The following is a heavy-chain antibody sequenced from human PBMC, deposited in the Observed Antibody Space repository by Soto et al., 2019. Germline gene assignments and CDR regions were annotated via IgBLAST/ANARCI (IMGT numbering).Heavy chain of an antibody. V-gene: IGHV4-31*03. CDR2: ISSSGRT. CDR3: ARDTAVASQVSYYGLDV. CDR1: GGSISSGDYY. D-gene: IGHD6-19*01. Sequence: QVRLQESGPGLVKPSQTLSLTCTVSGGSISSGDYYWTWIRQHPGKGLEWIGYISSSGRTYYNPSPKSRVSMSLDTSENQFSLRLTSVTAADTAVFYCARDTAVASQVSYYGLDVWGEGATVTVAS. J-gene: IGHJ6*04.